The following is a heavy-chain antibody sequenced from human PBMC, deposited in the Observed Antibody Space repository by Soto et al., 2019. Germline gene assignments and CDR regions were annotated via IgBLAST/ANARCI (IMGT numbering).Heavy chain of an antibody. CDR3: ASRRGYGGIVGFDP. CDR1: GGSICRCSYY. V-gene: IGHV4-39*01. D-gene: IGHD2-15*01. Sequence: TATLSLTCTVSGGSICRCSYYSGWFRQPPGKGLEWIGSIYYSGSTYYNPSLKSRVTISVDTSKNQFSLKLSSVTAADTAVYYCASRRGYGGIVGFDPWGQGTLVTVSS. J-gene: IGHJ5*02. CDR2: IYYSGST.